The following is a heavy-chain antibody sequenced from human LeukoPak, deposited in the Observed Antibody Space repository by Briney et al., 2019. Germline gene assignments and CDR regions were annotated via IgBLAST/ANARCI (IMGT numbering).Heavy chain of an antibody. CDR1: GGSISSSNW. CDR3: VSHREYFIDY. J-gene: IGHJ4*02. D-gene: IGHD2/OR15-2a*01. V-gene: IGHV4-4*02. Sequence: SETLSPTCDVSGGSISSSNWWSWVRQSPGKGLEWIGEIYHGGSTNYNPSLKSRVTIALDKSKNQFSLKLSSVTAADTAVYSCVSHREYFIDYWGQGTLVTVSS. CDR2: IYHGGST.